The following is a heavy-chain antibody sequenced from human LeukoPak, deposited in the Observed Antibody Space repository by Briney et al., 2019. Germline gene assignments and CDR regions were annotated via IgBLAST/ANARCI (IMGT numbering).Heavy chain of an antibody. V-gene: IGHV3-23*01. CDR2: ISGGGDIT. CDR3: VREDTPATANY. Sequence: GGSLRLPCAASGFNFANHAMSWVRQTPGKGLEWVSAISGGGDITYYADSVTGRFTISRDNSKDTLFLQMHSLRPGDTAVYYCVREDTPATANYWGQGTLVTISS. CDR1: GFNFANHA. D-gene: IGHD2-21*02. J-gene: IGHJ4*02.